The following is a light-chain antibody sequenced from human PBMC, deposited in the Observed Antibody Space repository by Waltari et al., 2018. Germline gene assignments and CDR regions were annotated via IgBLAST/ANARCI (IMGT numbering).Light chain of an antibody. Sequence: DIQMTQSPSSLSASVGDRVTITCQASQDIRNSLTWYQQKPGKAPDLLIYDASNLEIGVPSRFSGSGSGTDFTFTISNLQPEDIATYYCQQFNDVPFTFGPGTKVDFK. CDR1: QDIRNS. V-gene: IGKV1-33*01. J-gene: IGKJ3*01. CDR3: QQFNDVPFT. CDR2: DAS.